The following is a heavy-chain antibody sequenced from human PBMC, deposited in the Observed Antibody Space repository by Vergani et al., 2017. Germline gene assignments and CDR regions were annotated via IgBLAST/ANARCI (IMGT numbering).Heavy chain of an antibody. CDR2: IQIDGSNQ. D-gene: IGHD3-16*01. V-gene: IGHV3-30*02. CDR1: GFTLSNYD. CDR3: EKHFRGWGIDY. Sequence: QVQLVESGGGVVQRGGSLRLSCATSGFTLSNYDMQWIRQGPGKGLEFVAFIQIDGSNQYYENSVKGRFTLSREFSKNTLYLQMNSLRTDDTATYYCEKHFRGWGIDYWGQGTQVIVSS. J-gene: IGHJ4*02.